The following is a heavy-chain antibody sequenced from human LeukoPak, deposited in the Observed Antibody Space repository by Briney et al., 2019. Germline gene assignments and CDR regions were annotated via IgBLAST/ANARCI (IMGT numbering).Heavy chain of an antibody. V-gene: IGHV1-18*01. J-gene: IGHJ4*02. CDR1: GYTFTSYG. D-gene: IGHD3-22*01. CDR3: ARFYYYDSSGYPDY. CDR2: ISAYNGNT. Sequence: ASVKVSCKASGYTFTSYGISWVRQAPGQGLEWMGWISAYNGNTNYAQKLQGRVTMTTDTSTSTAFMELRSLRSDDTAVYYCARFYYYDSSGYPDYWGQGTLVTVSS.